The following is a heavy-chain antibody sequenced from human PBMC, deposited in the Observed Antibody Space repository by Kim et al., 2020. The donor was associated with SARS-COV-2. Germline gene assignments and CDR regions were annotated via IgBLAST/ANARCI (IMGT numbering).Heavy chain of an antibody. J-gene: IGHJ4*02. Sequence: DSVKGRFTISRGNSKNTLYLQMNSLRAEDTAVYYCAKSGVTMIVVYYFDYWGQGTLVTVSS. V-gene: IGHV3-23*01. D-gene: IGHD3-22*01. CDR3: AKSGVTMIVVYYFDY.